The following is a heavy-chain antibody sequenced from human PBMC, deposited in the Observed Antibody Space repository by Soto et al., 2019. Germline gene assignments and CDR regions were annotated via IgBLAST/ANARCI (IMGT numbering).Heavy chain of an antibody. CDR2: IVGSGATT. CDR3: AKDGLGYCSSTSCYRHYYYGMDV. D-gene: IGHD2-2*02. V-gene: IGHV3-23*01. Sequence: PGGSLRLSCAASGFTSSSYAMSWVRQAPGEGLEWVSAIVGSGATTHYADSVKGRFTISRDNSKRTVYLQMNSLRGEDRAVYYCAKDGLGYCSSTSCYRHYYYGMDVWGKGTTVTV. CDR1: GFTSSSYA. J-gene: IGHJ6*04.